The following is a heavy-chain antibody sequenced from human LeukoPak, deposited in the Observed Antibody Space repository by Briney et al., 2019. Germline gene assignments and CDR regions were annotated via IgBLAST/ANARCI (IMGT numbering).Heavy chain of an antibody. J-gene: IGHJ4*02. Sequence: PSETLSLTCAVSGYSISSGYYWGWIRQPPGKGLEWIGSIYHSGSTYYNPSLKSRVTISVDTSKNQFSLNLRSVTAADTAVYYCARGSRDGYNHFDYWGQGTLATVSS. V-gene: IGHV4-38-2*01. CDR1: GYSISSGYY. CDR3: ARGSRDGYNHFDY. D-gene: IGHD5-24*01. CDR2: IYHSGST.